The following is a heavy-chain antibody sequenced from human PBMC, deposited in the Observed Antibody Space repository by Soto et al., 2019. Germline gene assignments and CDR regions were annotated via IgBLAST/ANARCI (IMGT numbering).Heavy chain of an antibody. J-gene: IGHJ6*02. CDR3: ANNGWSCVEV. CDR1: GVSISNDNW. V-gene: IGHV4-4*02. Sequence: QVQLQESGPGLVTPSGTLSLICDVSGVSISNDNWWSWVRQSPGKGLEWIGETHHSGSANYNPSLKSRVTISIDKSKNQFSLEMGSVTAAYTAMCYCANNGWSCVEVWGQGTTVTVSS. D-gene: IGHD2-15*01. CDR2: THHSGSA.